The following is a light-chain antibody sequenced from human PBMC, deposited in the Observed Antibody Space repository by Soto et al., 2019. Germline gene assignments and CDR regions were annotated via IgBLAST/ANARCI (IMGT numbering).Light chain of an antibody. J-gene: IGKJ3*01. Sequence: EIVLTQSPGTLSLSPGERATLSCRASQSVSSSYLAWYQQKPGQAPRLLIYGASSRATGIPDRFSGSGSGTDFTLTISRLEPEDFAVYYCQQYGSAPRFTFAPGTKVAIK. CDR2: GAS. CDR1: QSVSSSY. CDR3: QQYGSAPRFT. V-gene: IGKV3-20*01.